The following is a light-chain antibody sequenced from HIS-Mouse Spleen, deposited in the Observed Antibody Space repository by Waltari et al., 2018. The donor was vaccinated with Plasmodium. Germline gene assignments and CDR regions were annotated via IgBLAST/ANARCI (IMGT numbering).Light chain of an antibody. Sequence: EIVMTQSPATLSVSPGERATLSCRASQSVSSNLAWYQQTPGQAPRLLIYCASTRATGIPARFSGSGSGTEFTLTISSLQSEDFAVYYCQQYNNWSFTFGPGTKVDIK. CDR3: QQYNNWSFT. CDR2: CAS. V-gene: IGKV3-15*01. J-gene: IGKJ3*01. CDR1: QSVSSN.